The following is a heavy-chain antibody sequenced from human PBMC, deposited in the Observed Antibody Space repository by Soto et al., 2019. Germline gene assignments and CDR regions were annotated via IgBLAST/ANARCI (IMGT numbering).Heavy chain of an antibody. CDR1: GFTVSSNY. V-gene: IGHV3-53*01. J-gene: IGHJ3*02. CDR2: IYSGGST. D-gene: IGHD3-22*01. Sequence: PGGSLRLSCAASGFTVSSNYMSWVRQAPGKGLEWVLVIYSGGSTYYADSVKGRFTISRDNSKNTLYLQMNSLRAEDTAVYYCARDVPYYYDSSGYYHGRDAFDIWGQGTMVTVSS. CDR3: ARDVPYYYDSSGYYHGRDAFDI.